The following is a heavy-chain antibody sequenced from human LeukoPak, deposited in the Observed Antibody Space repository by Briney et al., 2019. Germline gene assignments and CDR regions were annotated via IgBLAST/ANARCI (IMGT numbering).Heavy chain of an antibody. CDR3: ARGPTVTTFNAFDI. D-gene: IGHD4-17*01. CDR1: GFTFSDYG. J-gene: IGHJ3*02. Sequence: PGGSLRLSCVASGFTFSDYGIYWVRQAPGKGLERVSAISSTGTYTYYANSVRGRFTISRDNSKNTLYLQMGSLRAEDMAVYYCARGPTVTTFNAFDIWGQGTMVTVSS. CDR2: ISSTGTYT. V-gene: IGHV3-64*01.